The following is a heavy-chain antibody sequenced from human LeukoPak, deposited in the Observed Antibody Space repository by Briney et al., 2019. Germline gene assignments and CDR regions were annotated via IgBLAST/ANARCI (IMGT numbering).Heavy chain of an antibody. D-gene: IGHD6-13*01. CDR3: ARGLMSSSWYFDY. CDR2: IYYTGNT. CDR1: GGSISTYY. V-gene: IGHV4-59*01. J-gene: IGHJ4*02. Sequence: SETLSLTCTVSGGSISTYYWNWIRQPPGKGLEWIGYIYYTGNTYSNPSLKGRVTISVDTSKNQFSLKLTSLTAADTAVYYCARGLMSSSWYFDYWGLGTLVTVSS.